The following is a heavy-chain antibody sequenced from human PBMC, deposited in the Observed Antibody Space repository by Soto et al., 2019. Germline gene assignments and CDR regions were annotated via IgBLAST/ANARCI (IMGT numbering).Heavy chain of an antibody. CDR3: ARGGHYDILTGYYLSHDAFDI. CDR1: GYTFTSYG. J-gene: IGHJ3*02. CDR2: SSAYNGNT. D-gene: IGHD3-9*01. V-gene: IGHV1-18*01. Sequence: QVQLVQSGAEVKKPGASVKVSCKASGYTFTSYGISWVRQAPGQGLEWMGWSSAYNGNTNYAQKLQGRVTMTTDTSTSTAYMELRSLRSDDTAVYYCARGGHYDILTGYYLSHDAFDIWGQGTMVTVSS.